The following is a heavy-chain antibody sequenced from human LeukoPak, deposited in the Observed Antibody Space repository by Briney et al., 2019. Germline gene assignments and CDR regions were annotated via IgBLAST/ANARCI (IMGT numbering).Heavy chain of an antibody. CDR1: GYSCAGYW. CDR3: ARRFTGSYSFDY. Sequence: GESLKISCKGVGYSCAGYWIGWVRQMPGKGLEGMGLIYPGYSDTTYRPSFQGQVTISADKYINTAYLQWSSLEPSDTTIYFCARRFTGSYSFDYWGQGTLVTVSS. D-gene: IGHD1-26*01. J-gene: IGHJ4*02. CDR2: IYPGYSDT. V-gene: IGHV5-51*01.